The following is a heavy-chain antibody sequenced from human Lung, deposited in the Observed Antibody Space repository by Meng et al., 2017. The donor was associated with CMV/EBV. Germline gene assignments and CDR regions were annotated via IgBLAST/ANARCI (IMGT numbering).Heavy chain of an antibody. CDR1: GFPFRSYA. CDR2: VSHHGRNK. CDR3: ARARATGTDTSSPDS. V-gene: IGHV3-30*04. J-gene: IGHJ4*02. D-gene: IGHD6-13*01. Sequence: GESLKISCAASGFPFRSYAMHWVRQAPGKGLEWVAVVSHHGRNKYYADSVKGRFTISRDNSKNTLYLHMNSLRAEESAVFYCARARATGTDTSSPDSWGQGTLVTVSS.